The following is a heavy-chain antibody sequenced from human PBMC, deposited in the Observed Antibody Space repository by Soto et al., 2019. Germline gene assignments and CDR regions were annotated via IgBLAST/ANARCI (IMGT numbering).Heavy chain of an antibody. D-gene: IGHD3-9*01. CDR3: ARGDYDILTGPPFDY. V-gene: IGHV4-4*02. CDR2: IYHSGST. CDR1: GGSLSSSNW. Sequence: SETLSLTCAVSGGSLSSSNWWSWVRQPPGKGLEWIGEIYHSGSTNYNPSLKSRVTISVDKSKNQFSLKLSSVTAADTAVYYCARGDYDILTGPPFDYWGQGTLVTVSS. J-gene: IGHJ4*02.